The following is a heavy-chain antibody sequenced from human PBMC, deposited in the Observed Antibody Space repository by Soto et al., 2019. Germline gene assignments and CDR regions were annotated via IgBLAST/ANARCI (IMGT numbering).Heavy chain of an antibody. CDR3: GREYCRSSRCYSPDY. CDR1: GYTFTTFG. J-gene: IGHJ4*02. CDR2: ISPYNGNA. V-gene: IGHV1-18*01. Sequence: AASVKVSCKTSGYTFTTFGISWVRQAPGQGLEWMGWISPYNGNANYAQKVQGRVTMTTDTSTSTAYMELRSLRSDDTAVYYCGREYCRSSRCYSPDYWGQGTLVTVSS. D-gene: IGHD2-2*01.